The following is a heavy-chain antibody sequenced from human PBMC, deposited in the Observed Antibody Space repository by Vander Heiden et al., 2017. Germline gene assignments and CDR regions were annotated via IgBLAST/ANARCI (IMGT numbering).Heavy chain of an antibody. CDR3: AKDHYVGGSYFYGY. V-gene: IGHV3-23*01. Sequence: EVQLLESGGGLVQPGGSLSLYCAASGFPFSSYARGGVRHAPGKGLELVSAISGSGGSTYYADSVKGRFTISRDNSKNTLYLQMNSLRAEDTAVYYCAKDHYVGGSYFYGYWGQGTLVTVSS. D-gene: IGHD3-16*01. CDR2: ISGSGGST. CDR1: GFPFSSYA. J-gene: IGHJ4*02.